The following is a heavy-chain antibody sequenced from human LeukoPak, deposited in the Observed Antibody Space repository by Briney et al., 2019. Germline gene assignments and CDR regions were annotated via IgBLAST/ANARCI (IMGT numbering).Heavy chain of an antibody. Sequence: SETLSLTCAVYGGSFSGYYWSWIRQPLGKGLEWIGDINQSGSTNYNPSLKSRVTISVDTSKNQFSLKLSAVTAADTAVYYCARGALAVAVDYWGQGTLVTVSS. V-gene: IGHV4-34*01. CDR1: GGSFSGYY. CDR3: ARGALAVAVDY. J-gene: IGHJ4*02. D-gene: IGHD6-19*01. CDR2: INQSGST.